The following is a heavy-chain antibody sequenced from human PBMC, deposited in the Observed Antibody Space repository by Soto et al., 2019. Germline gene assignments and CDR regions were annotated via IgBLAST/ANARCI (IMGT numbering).Heavy chain of an antibody. CDR1: GFTFNTYA. CDR3: AKDRTAHSSSWYYFDY. Sequence: GGSLRLSCAASGFTFNTYAMTWVRQAPGKGLEWVSALSTGGDTTYYADSVKGRFTISRDNSKNTLYLQMNSLRAEDTAVYYCAKDRTAHSSSWYYFDYWGQGALVTVSS. J-gene: IGHJ4*02. CDR2: LSTGGDTT. V-gene: IGHV3-23*01. D-gene: IGHD6-13*01.